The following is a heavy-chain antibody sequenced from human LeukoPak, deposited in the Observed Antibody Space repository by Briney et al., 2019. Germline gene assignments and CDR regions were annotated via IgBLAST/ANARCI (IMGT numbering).Heavy chain of an antibody. V-gene: IGHV1-46*01. CDR3: ARAVGPRGGNWFDP. CDR2: VNPSSGST. Sequence: ASVKVSCKASGYTFTSYFMHWVRQAPGQGLEWMGVVNPSSGSTTYSQKFQGRVTMTRDTSTSTVYMDLSSLRSEDTAVYYCARAVGPRGGNWFDPWGQGTLVTASS. J-gene: IGHJ5*02. CDR1: GYTFTSYF. D-gene: IGHD1-26*01.